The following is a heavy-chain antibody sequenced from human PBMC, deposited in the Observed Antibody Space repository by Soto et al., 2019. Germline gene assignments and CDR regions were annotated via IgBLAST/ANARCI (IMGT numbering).Heavy chain of an antibody. V-gene: IGHV4-31*03. D-gene: IGHD3-10*01. CDR1: GGSISSGGYY. J-gene: IGHJ4*02. CDR3: ASNRISNMVRGVIWFDN. Sequence: PSKTLSLTCTVSGGSISSGGYYWSWIRQHPGKGLEWIGYIYYSGSTYYNPSPKSRVTISVDRSKNQFSLKLSSVTAADTAVYYCASNRISNMVRGVIWFDNWGPGILVTVSS. CDR2: IYYSGST.